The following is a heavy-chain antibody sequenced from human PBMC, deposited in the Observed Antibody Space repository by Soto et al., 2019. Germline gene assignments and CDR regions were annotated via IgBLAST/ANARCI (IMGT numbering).Heavy chain of an antibody. CDR2: IIPILGIA. V-gene: IGHV1-69*02. J-gene: IGHJ4*02. Sequence: QVQLVQSGDEVKKPGSSVKVSCKASGGTFSSYTITWVRQAPGQGLEWMGRIIPILGIANYAQKFQGRVTMTADESTSTDYMQVSSVRSAVSAVSYCARCERGVLPAALRDYWGQGMLVAVSS. CDR3: ARCERGVLPAALRDY. D-gene: IGHD2-2*01. CDR1: GGTFSSYT.